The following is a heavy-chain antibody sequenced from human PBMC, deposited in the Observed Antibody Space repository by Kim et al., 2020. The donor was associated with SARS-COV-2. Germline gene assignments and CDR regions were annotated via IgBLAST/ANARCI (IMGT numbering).Heavy chain of an antibody. D-gene: IGHD3-3*01. V-gene: IGHV4-59*13. J-gene: IGHJ6*02. CDR3: ARASYYDFWSGYRPAHYYYGMDV. Sequence: SETLSLTCTVSGGSISSYYWSWIRQPPGKGLEWIGYIYYSGSTNYNPSLKSRVTISVDTSKNQFSLKLSSVTAADTAVYYCARASYYDFWSGYRPAHYYYGMDVWGQGTTVTVSS. CDR1: GGSISSYY. CDR2: IYYSGST.